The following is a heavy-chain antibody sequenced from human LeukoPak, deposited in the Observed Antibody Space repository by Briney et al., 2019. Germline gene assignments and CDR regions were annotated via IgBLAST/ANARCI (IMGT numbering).Heavy chain of an antibody. CDR2: ISGGGGTI. V-gene: IGHV3-23*01. J-gene: IGHJ4*02. Sequence: GGSLRLSCAASGFTFSSYAMSWVRQAPGKGLQWVSAISGGGGTIYYADSVKGRFTISRDNAKNSLYLQMNSLRAEDTAVYYCASVAVAGYFDSWGQGTLVTVSS. CDR1: GFTFSSYA. D-gene: IGHD6-19*01. CDR3: ASVAVAGYFDS.